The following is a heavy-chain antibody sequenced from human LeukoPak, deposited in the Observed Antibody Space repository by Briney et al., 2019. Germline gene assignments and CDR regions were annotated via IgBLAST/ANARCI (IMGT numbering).Heavy chain of an antibody. CDR1: GFTFTNYG. J-gene: IGHJ4*02. Sequence: GGSLRLPCAASGFTFTNYGMHWVRQAPGKGLEWVAYIASDGNYRDYVDSVRGRFTVSRDNSKNTLYLQMDSLRAEDTAVYYCANLPYNWNEYFDDYWGQGTLVTVSS. D-gene: IGHD1-1*01. V-gene: IGHV3-30*02. CDR3: ANLPYNWNEYFDDY. CDR2: IASDGNYR.